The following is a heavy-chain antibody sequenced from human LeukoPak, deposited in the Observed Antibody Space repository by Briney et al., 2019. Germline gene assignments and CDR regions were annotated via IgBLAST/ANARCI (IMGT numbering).Heavy chain of an antibody. CDR2: INPNSGGT. D-gene: IGHD5-18*01. Sequence: GASVKVSCKASGYTFTGYYMHWVRQAPGQGLEWMGWINPNSGGTNYAQKFQGRVTMTRDTSISTAYMELSRLRSDDTAVYYCAREALGGYSYGYPGAFDIWGQGTMVTVSS. J-gene: IGHJ3*02. CDR1: GYTFTGYY. V-gene: IGHV1-2*02. CDR3: AREALGGYSYGYPGAFDI.